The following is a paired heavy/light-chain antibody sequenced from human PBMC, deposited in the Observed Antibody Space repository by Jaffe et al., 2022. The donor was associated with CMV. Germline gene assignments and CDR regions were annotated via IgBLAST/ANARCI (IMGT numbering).Heavy chain of an antibody. J-gene: IGHJ3*02. V-gene: IGHV3-21*01. CDR1: GFTFSSYS. CDR3: ARSVSRRLFRGTHDAFDI. Sequence: EVQLVESGGGLVKPGGSLRLSCAASGFTFSSYSMNWVRQAPGKGLEWVSSISSSSSYIYYADSVKGRFTISRDNAKNSLYLQMNSLRAEDTAVYYCARSVSRRLFRGTHDAFDIWGQGTMVTVSS. CDR2: ISSSSSYI. D-gene: IGHD3-22*01.
Light chain of an antibody. CDR2: KAS. CDR1: QSISSW. Sequence: DIQMTQSPSTLSASVGDRVTITCRASQSISSWLAWYQQKPGKAPKLLIYKASSLESGVPSRFSGSGSGTEFTLTISSLQPDDFATYYCQQYNSSYTFGQGTKLEIK. CDR3: QQYNSSYT. J-gene: IGKJ2*01. V-gene: IGKV1-5*03.